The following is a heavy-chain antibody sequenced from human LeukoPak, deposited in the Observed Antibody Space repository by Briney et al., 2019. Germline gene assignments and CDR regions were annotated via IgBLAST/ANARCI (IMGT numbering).Heavy chain of an antibody. CDR3: AGPGDFWSGYNMDA. CDR2: IYTSGST. D-gene: IGHD3-3*01. V-gene: IGHV4-61*02. J-gene: IGHJ6*03. Sequence: SETLSLTCTVSGGSISSGSYYWSWIRQPAGKGLEWIGRIYTSGSTNYNPSLKSRVTISVDTSKNQFSLKLSSVTAADTAVYYCAGPGDFWSGYNMDAWGKGTTVTVSS. CDR1: GGSISSGSYY.